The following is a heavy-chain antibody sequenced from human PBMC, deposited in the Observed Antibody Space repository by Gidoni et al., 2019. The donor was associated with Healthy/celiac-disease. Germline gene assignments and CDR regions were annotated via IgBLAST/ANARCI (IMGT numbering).Heavy chain of an antibody. CDR3: ASVPNPSIDY. J-gene: IGHJ4*02. V-gene: IGHV3-11*01. CDR2: IISSGSTI. CDR1: GFNFSDYY. Sequence: QVQLVESGGGLVKHGGSLRICCAASGFNFSDYYMSWFRQAPGKGLEWVSYIISSGSTIYYADSVKSRFTISRDNAKNSLYLQMNSLRAEDTAVYYCASVPNPSIDYWGQGTLVTVSS.